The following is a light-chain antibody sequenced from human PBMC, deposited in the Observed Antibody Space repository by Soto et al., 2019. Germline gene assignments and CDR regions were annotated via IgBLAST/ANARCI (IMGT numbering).Light chain of an antibody. CDR3: MQALQTPRT. J-gene: IGKJ2*01. CDR1: QSLLHSIGYNS. V-gene: IGKV2-28*01. CDR2: LGS. Sequence: IVMTQSPLSLPVTPGEPASISYRSSQSLLHSIGYNSLAWYLQKPGQSPQLLIYLGSSRASGVPDRFSGSGSGTDFTLKITRVEAEDVGVYYCMQALQTPRTFGQGTKLEIK.